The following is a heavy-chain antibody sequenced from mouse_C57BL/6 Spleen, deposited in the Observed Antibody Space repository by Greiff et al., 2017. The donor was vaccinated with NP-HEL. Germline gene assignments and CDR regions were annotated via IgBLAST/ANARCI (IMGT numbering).Heavy chain of an antibody. CDR1: GYTFTDYY. Sequence: VQLQQSGPELVKPGASVKISCKASGYTFTDYYMNWVKQSHGKSLEWIGDINPNNGGTSYNQKFKGKATLTVDKSSSTAYMELRSLTSEDSAVYYCARWGPVTYWGQGTLVTVSA. D-gene: IGHD1-1*01. J-gene: IGHJ3*01. V-gene: IGHV1-26*01. CDR2: INPNNGGT. CDR3: ARWGPVTY.